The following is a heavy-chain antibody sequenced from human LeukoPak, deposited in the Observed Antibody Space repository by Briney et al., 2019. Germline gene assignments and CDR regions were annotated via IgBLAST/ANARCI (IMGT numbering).Heavy chain of an antibody. CDR1: GFTFSSYW. CDR2: ISYDGSNK. J-gene: IGHJ4*02. D-gene: IGHD2-15*01. CDR3: AREWDQVVAASGALDY. Sequence: PGGSLRLSCAASGFTFSSYWMSWVRQAPGKGLEWVAVISYDGSNKYYADSVKGRFTISRDNSKNTLYLQMNSLRAEDTAVYYCAREWDQVVAASGALDYWGQGTLVTVSS. V-gene: IGHV3-30-3*01.